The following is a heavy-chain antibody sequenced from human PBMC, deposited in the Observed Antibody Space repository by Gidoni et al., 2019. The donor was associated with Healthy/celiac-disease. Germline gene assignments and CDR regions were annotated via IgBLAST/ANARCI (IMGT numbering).Heavy chain of an antibody. Sequence: QVQLQQWGAGLLKPSETLSLTCAVYGGSFSGYYWSWIRQPPGKGLEWIGEINHSGSTNYNPSLKSRVTISVDTSKNQFSLKLSSVTAADTAVYYCARRTRVRFRDWYFDLWGRGTLVTVSS. V-gene: IGHV4-34*01. J-gene: IGHJ2*01. CDR3: ARRTRVRFRDWYFDL. CDR1: GGSFSGYY. D-gene: IGHD3-3*01. CDR2: INHSGST.